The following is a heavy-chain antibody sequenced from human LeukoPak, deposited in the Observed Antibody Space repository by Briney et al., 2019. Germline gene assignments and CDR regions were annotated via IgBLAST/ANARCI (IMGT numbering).Heavy chain of an antibody. J-gene: IGHJ4*02. D-gene: IGHD1-20*01. Sequence: PSETLSFTCTVSGYSISSGYYWGWIRQPPGKGLEWIGSIYHSGSTYYNPSLKSRVTISVDTSKNQFSLKLSSVTAADTAVYYCARGRYNWNLDWGQGTLVTVSS. CDR3: ARGRYNWNLD. CDR2: IYHSGST. V-gene: IGHV4-38-2*02. CDR1: GYSISSGYY.